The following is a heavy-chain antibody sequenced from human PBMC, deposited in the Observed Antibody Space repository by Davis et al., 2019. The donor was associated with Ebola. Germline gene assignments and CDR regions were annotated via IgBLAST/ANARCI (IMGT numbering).Heavy chain of an antibody. CDR3: ARAPWFGTP. J-gene: IGHJ5*02. V-gene: IGHV3-23*01. CDR1: GFTFSSYS. CDR2: IRGGDEGT. D-gene: IGHD3-16*01. Sequence: GGSLRLSCAASGFTFSSYSMNWVRQAPGKGLEWVSSIRGGDEGTHYADSVRGRFTISRDDSKNTLYLQMHSLRAEDTAVYYCARAPWFGTPWGQGTLVTVSS.